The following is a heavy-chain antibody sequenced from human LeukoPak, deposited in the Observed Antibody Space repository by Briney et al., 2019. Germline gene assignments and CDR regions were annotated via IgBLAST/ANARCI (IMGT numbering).Heavy chain of an antibody. CDR2: IYYSGST. CDR1: GGSISSYY. Sequence: PSETLSLTCTVSGGSISSYYWSWIRQPPGKGLEWIGYIYYSGSTNYNPSLKSRVTISVDTSKNQFSLKLSSVTAADTAVYYCARSGQQLVPAFDYWGQGTLVTVSS. D-gene: IGHD6-13*01. CDR3: ARSGQQLVPAFDY. V-gene: IGHV4-59*01. J-gene: IGHJ4*02.